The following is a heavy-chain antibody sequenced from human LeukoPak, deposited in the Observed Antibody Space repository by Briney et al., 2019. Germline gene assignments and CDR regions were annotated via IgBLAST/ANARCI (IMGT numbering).Heavy chain of an antibody. D-gene: IGHD3-22*01. V-gene: IGHV1-18*04. CDR1: GYTFTMYQ. CDR3: ARSAHYYDSSGSFDY. CDR2: ISAYNGNT. J-gene: IGHJ4*02. Sequence: ASVKVSCKASGYTFTMYQIHWVRQAPGQGLEWMGWISAYNGNTNYAQKLQGRVTMTTDTSTSTAYMELRSLRSDDTAVYYCARSAHYYDSSGSFDYWGQGTLVTVSS.